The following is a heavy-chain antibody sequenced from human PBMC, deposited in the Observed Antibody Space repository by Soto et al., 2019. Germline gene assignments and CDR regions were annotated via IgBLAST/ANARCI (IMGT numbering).Heavy chain of an antibody. Sequence: SETLSLTCTVSGGSISSSSYYWGWIRQPPGKGLEWIGSIYYSGSTYYNPSLKSRVTISVDTSKNQFSLKLSSVTAADTAVYYCARTRNDFWSGYPNWFDPWGQGTLVTVS. CDR2: IYYSGST. D-gene: IGHD3-3*01. J-gene: IGHJ5*02. V-gene: IGHV4-39*01. CDR1: GGSISSSSYY. CDR3: ARTRNDFWSGYPNWFDP.